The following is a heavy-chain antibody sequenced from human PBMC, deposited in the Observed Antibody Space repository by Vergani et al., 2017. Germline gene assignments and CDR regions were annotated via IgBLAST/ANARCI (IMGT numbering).Heavy chain of an antibody. Sequence: QLQLQESGPGLVKPSETLSLTCTVSGGSLSSSSYYWGWIRQPPGKGLEWIGSIYYSGSTYYNPSLKSRVTISVDTSKNQFSLKLSSVTAADTAVYYCARVPYYYDSSGYYYYFDYWGQGTLVTVSS. CDR2: IYYSGST. CDR3: ARVPYYYDSSGYYYYFDY. V-gene: IGHV4-39*07. D-gene: IGHD3-22*01. CDR1: GGSLSSSSYY. J-gene: IGHJ4*02.